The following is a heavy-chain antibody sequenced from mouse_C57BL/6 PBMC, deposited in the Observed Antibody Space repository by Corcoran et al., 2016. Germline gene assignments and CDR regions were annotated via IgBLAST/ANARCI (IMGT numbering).Heavy chain of an antibody. V-gene: IGHV1-76*01. Sequence: QVQLKQSGAELVRPGASVKLSCKASGYTFTDYYINWVTQRPGQGLEWIARIYPGSGNTYYNEKFKGKATLTAEKSSSTAYMQLSSLTSEDSAVYCCAREPPYDTIGAMDYWCQGTSVTVSS. D-gene: IGHD2-3*01. CDR3: AREPPYDTIGAMDY. J-gene: IGHJ4*01. CDR2: IYPGSGNT. CDR1: GYTFTDYY.